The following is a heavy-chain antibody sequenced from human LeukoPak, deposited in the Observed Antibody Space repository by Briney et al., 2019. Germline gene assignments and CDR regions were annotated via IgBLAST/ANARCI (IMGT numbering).Heavy chain of an antibody. Sequence: GGSLRLSCAASGFTFSSYGMHWVRQAPGKGLEWVAFIRYDGSNKYYADSVKGRFTISRDNSKNTLYLQMNSLRAEDTAVYYCAKNGVVVPAGYYYYYMDVWVKGTTVTVSS. J-gene: IGHJ6*03. CDR1: GFTFSSYG. V-gene: IGHV3-30*02. CDR2: IRYDGSNK. D-gene: IGHD2-2*01. CDR3: AKNGVVVPAGYYYYYMDV.